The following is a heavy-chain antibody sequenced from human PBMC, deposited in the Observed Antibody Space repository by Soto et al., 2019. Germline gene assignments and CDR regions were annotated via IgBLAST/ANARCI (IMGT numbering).Heavy chain of an antibody. CDR2: IYYSGST. CDR1: GGSISSYY. J-gene: IGHJ4*02. Sequence: QVQLQESGPGRVKPSETLSLTCTVSGGSISSYYWSWIRQPPGKGLEWIGYIYYSGSTNYNPSLKRRVTISVAPSKNQFSLKLSSVTAADTAVYYCARHLIEMAPFGYWGQGTLVTVSS. V-gene: IGHV4-59*08. CDR3: ARHLIEMAPFGY.